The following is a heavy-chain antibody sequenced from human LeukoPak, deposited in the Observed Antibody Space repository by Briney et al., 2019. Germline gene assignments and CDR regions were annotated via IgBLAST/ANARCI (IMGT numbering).Heavy chain of an antibody. CDR3: ARAFLYSDAFDI. V-gene: IGHV4-59*01. J-gene: IGHJ3*02. CDR2: IYYSGST. Sequence: TSETLSLTCTVSGGSISSYYWSWIRQPPGKGLEWIGYIYYSGSTNYNPSLKSRVTISVDTSKNQFSLKLSSVTAADTAVYYCARAFLYSDAFDIWGQGTMVTVSS. CDR1: GGSISSYY. D-gene: IGHD2-21*01.